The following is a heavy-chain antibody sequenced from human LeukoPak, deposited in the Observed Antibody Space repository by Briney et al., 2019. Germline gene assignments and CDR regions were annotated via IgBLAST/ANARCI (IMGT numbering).Heavy chain of an antibody. V-gene: IGHV3-30*18. CDR3: AKDRGREITFGGVIVYYFDY. CDR2: ISYDGSNK. D-gene: IGHD3-16*02. CDR1: GFTFSSYG. J-gene: IGHJ4*02. Sequence: GGSLRLSCAASGFTFSSYGMHWVRQAPGKGLEWVAVISYDGSNKYYAGSVKGRFTISRDNSKNTLYLQMNSLRAEDTAVYYCAKDRGREITFGGVIVYYFDYWGQGTLVTVSS.